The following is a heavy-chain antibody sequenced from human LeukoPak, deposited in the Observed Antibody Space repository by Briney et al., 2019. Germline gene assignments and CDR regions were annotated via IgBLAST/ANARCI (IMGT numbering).Heavy chain of an antibody. Sequence: PGCSLRLSCAASGFTVSSNYMSWVRQAPGTGLEWVSVIYSGGSTYCADSVKGRFTISRDNSKNTLYLQMNRLRAEDTAVYYCARALVGATAYWGQGTLVTVSS. CDR2: IYSGGST. CDR3: ARALVGATAY. D-gene: IGHD1-26*01. CDR1: GFTVSSNY. J-gene: IGHJ4*02. V-gene: IGHV3-66*01.